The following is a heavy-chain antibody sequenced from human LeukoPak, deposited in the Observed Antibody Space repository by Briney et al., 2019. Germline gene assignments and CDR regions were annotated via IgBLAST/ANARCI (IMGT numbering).Heavy chain of an antibody. V-gene: IGHV1-69*13. CDR1: GGTFSSYA. J-gene: IGHJ4*02. D-gene: IGHD2-2*01. CDR3: ARATGPTSGHVDY. CDR2: IIPIFGTA. Sequence: SVKVSCKASGGTFSSYAISWVRQAPGQGLEWMGGIIPIFGTANYAQKFQGRVTITADESTSTAYMELSSLRSEDTSVYYCARATGPTSGHVDYWGQGTLVTVSS.